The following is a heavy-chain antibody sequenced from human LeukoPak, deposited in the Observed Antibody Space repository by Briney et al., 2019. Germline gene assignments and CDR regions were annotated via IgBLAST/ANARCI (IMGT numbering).Heavy chain of an antibody. V-gene: IGHV4-38-2*02. CDR3: ARVDGRIVGATVIGYYYYMDV. Sequence: SETLSLTCTVSGYSISSGYYWGWIRQPPGKGLEWIGSIYHSGSTYYNPSLKSRVTISVDTSKNQFSLKLSSVTAADTAVYYCARVDGRIVGATVIGYYYYMDVWGKGTTVTVSS. J-gene: IGHJ6*03. CDR2: IYHSGST. CDR1: GYSISSGYY. D-gene: IGHD1-26*01.